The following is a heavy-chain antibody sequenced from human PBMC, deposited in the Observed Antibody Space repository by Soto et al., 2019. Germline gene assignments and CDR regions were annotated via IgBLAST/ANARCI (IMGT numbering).Heavy chain of an antibody. J-gene: IGHJ5*02. CDR1: GFTFSSYS. CDR2: ISSSSSTI. CDR3: ARAPRIAARPYNWFDP. Sequence: EVQLVESGGGLVQPGGSLRLSCAASGFTFSSYSMNWVRQAPGKGLEWVSYISSSSSTIYYADSVKGRFTISRDNAKNSLYLQMNSLRAEDTAVYYCARAPRIAARPYNWFDPWGQGTLVTVSS. V-gene: IGHV3-48*01. D-gene: IGHD6-6*01.